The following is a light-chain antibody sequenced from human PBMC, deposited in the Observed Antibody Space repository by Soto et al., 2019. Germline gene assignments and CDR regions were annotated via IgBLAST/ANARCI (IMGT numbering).Light chain of an antibody. Sequence: MVFTQSPATLSLSPGEGVTLSCRASQSVDNYLAWYQQRPGQSPRLLIYDTSNRAPGIPARFSGSGSGTDFSLTISNLEPEDSAVYYCQQRNNWPLTFGGGTKVDI. CDR3: QQRNNWPLT. V-gene: IGKV3-11*01. CDR2: DTS. CDR1: QSVDNY. J-gene: IGKJ4*01.